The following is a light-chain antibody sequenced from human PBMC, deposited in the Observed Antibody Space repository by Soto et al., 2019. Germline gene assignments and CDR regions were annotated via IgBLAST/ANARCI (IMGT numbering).Light chain of an antibody. CDR3: QQYDNWPPT. CDR1: QSVGKK. Sequence: EVLMTQSPASLSVSPGERATLSCRASQSVGKKLAWYQQKPGQAPRLLFYGASNRATGVPARFGGSGSGTEFTLTISSLQSEDFAVYSCQQYDNWPPTFGGGTKVDIK. CDR2: GAS. J-gene: IGKJ4*01. V-gene: IGKV3-15*01.